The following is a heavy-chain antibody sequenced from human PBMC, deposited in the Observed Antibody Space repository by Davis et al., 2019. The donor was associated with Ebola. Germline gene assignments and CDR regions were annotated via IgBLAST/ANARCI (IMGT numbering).Heavy chain of an antibody. V-gene: IGHV3-11*06. CDR1: GFTFSDYY. CDR3: ARELLRYYGMDV. CDR2: ISTTSSYT. J-gene: IGHJ6*02. Sequence: PGGSLRLSCAASGFTFSDYYMSWIRQAPGKGLEWVSYISTTSSYTNYADCVKGRFTVSRDNAKNSLYLQMNSLRAEDTAVYYCARELLRYYGMDVWGQGTTVTVSS.